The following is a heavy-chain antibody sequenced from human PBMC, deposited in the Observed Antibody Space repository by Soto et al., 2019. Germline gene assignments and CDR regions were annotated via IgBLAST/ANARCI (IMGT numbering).Heavy chain of an antibody. D-gene: IGHD3-16*01. CDR1: GFTFSSYG. Sequence: QVQLVESGGGVVQPGRSLRLSCAASGFTFSSYGMHWVRQAPGKGLEWVAVISYEGSNKNYADSVKGRLTISRDNPKNKRYQQMNCPIPEYTGVYYCSKVAAYLCTTFPFDPLSQEPLIIVSP. V-gene: IGHV3-30*18. CDR2: ISYEGSNK. J-gene: IGHJ5*02. CDR3: SKVAAYLCTTFPFDP.